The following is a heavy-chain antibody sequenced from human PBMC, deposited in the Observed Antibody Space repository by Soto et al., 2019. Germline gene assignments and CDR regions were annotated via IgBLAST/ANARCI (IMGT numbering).Heavy chain of an antibody. Sequence: SETLSLTCTVSGGSISSYYWSWIRQPPGKGLEWIGYIYYSGSTNYNPSLKSRVTMSVDTSKNQFSLKLSSVTAADTAVYYCGRNGYSYGYVPYYYYYGMDVWGQGTTVTVSS. CDR1: GGSISSYY. V-gene: IGHV4-59*01. J-gene: IGHJ6*02. CDR2: IYYSGST. D-gene: IGHD5-18*01. CDR3: GRNGYSYGYVPYYYYYGMDV.